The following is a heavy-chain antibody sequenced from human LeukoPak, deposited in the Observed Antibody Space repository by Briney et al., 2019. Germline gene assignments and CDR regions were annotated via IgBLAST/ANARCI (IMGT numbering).Heavy chain of an antibody. CDR1: GGSISSYY. CDR2: IYYSGST. Sequence: SETLSLTCSVSGGSISSYYWSWIRQPPGKGLEWIGYIYYSGSTNYNPSLKSRVTISVDTSKNHFSLKLTSVTAADTAVYYCARVRYTSSWPNYFDYWGQGTLATVSS. CDR3: ARVRYTSSWPNYFDY. D-gene: IGHD6-13*01. V-gene: IGHV4-59*01. J-gene: IGHJ4*02.